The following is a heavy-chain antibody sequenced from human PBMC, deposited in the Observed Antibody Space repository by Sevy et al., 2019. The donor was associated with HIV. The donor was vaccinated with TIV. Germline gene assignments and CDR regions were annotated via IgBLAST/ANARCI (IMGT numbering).Heavy chain of an antibody. CDR2: ISSNGDNG. Sequence: GGSLRLSCAASVFTFRTYAFHWVRQAPGRGLEWIGLISSNGDNGLYATSVRGRFTISRDNSMNILYLQMTSLTPDDTTVYYCARGPEWELTSFLSHWGQGTLVTVSS. D-gene: IGHD1-26*01. CDR1: VFTFRTYA. J-gene: IGHJ4*02. V-gene: IGHV3-30-3*01. CDR3: ARGPEWELTSFLSH.